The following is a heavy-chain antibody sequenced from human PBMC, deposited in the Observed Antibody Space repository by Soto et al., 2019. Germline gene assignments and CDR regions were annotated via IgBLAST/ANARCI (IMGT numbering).Heavy chain of an antibody. CDR3: ARAEKAAIFGVPPPASGMDV. V-gene: IGHV4-31*03. CDR1: GGSISSGGYY. CDR2: IYYSGST. Sequence: QVQLQESGPGLVKPSQTLSLTCTVSGGSISSGGYYWSWIRQHPGKGLEWIGYIYYSGSTYYNPSLQNRFTITVTTSKNQFSLKLSSVTAADTAVYYCARAEKAAIFGVPPPASGMDVWGQGTTVTVSS. J-gene: IGHJ6*02. D-gene: IGHD3-3*01.